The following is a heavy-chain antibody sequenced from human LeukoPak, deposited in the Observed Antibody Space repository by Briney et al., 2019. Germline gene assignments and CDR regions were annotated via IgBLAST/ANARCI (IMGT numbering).Heavy chain of an antibody. J-gene: IGHJ4*02. CDR2: IYYSGST. Sequence: PSETLSLTCTVSGGPISSSSYYWGWIRQPPGKGLEWIGSIYYSGSTYYNPSLKSRVTISVDTSKSQFSLKLSSVTAADTAVYYCARQSSYYFDYWGQGTLVTVSS. CDR3: ARQSSYYFDY. V-gene: IGHV4-39*01. D-gene: IGHD6-13*01. CDR1: GGPISSSSYY.